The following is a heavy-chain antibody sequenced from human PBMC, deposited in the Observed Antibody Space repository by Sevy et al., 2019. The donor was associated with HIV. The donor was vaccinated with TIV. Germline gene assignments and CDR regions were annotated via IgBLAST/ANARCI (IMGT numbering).Heavy chain of an antibody. CDR3: AKGDRTFYGLDV. CDR1: GFTFSTYA. V-gene: IGHV3-23*01. J-gene: IGHJ6*02. Sequence: GGCLRLSCAASGFTFSTYAMSWVRQAPGKGLEWVSGISGSGGSTYYADSLKGRFTIFRDNSKNMLSLQMNSLRAEDKVVYYCAKGDRTFYGLDVWGQGTTVTVSS. D-gene: IGHD2-15*01. CDR2: ISGSGGST.